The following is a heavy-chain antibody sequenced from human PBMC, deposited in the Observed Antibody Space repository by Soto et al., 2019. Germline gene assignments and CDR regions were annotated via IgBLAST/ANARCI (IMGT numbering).Heavy chain of an antibody. CDR3: VQTTGWPGFDF. CDR1: GFAVSSKY. V-gene: IGHV3-53*01. D-gene: IGHD6-19*01. Sequence: EVQLVESGGGLIQPGGSLRLSCAVSGFAVSSKYMTWVRQAPGKGLEWVSVIYGGGTTYYADSVKGRFTISRDTSKNPLYLQMNSLRAEDTAVYYCVQTTGWPGFDFWGQGTLVTVSS. J-gene: IGHJ4*02. CDR2: IYGGGTT.